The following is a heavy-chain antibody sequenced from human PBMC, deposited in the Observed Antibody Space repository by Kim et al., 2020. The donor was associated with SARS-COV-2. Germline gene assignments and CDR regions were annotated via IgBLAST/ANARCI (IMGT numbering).Heavy chain of an antibody. D-gene: IGHD3-16*02. V-gene: IGHV3-11*05. Sequence: GGSLRLSCAASGFTFSGYYMSWIRQAPGKGLEWVSYISSSSSYTNYADSVKGRFTISRDNAENLLYLQMNSLRAEDTAVYYCARVGYDYVWGIYRDYYYFYGVGVGGQGPADPVSS. CDR2: ISSSSSYT. CDR1: GFTFSGYY. CDR3: ARVGYDYVWGIYRDYYYFYGVGV. J-gene: IGHJ6*02.